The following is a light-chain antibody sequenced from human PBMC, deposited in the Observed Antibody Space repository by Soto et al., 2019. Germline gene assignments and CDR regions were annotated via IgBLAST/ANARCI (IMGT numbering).Light chain of an antibody. CDR2: RNN. Sequence: QSVQTQPPSASGTPGQRVTISCSGSNSNIGRNTVNWYQQLPGTAPKLLIYRNNQRPSGVPDRFSGSKSGNSASLAISGSQSDDESDYYCASWDDGLTGYVFGTGTKFTVL. J-gene: IGLJ1*01. CDR3: ASWDDGLTGYV. CDR1: NSNIGRNT. V-gene: IGLV1-44*01.